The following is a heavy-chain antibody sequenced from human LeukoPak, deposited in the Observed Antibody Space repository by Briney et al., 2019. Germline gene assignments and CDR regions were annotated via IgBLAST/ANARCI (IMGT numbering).Heavy chain of an antibody. CDR2: INPNTGGT. J-gene: IGHJ5*02. CDR1: GYTFTTKY. D-gene: IGHD6-13*01. V-gene: IGHV1-2*02. Sequence: ASGKLSCKASGYTFTTKYIHWVRQAPGQGLEWRGWINPNTGGTQYAQKFQGRVAMTRDTSISTAYVELTSLRSDDTAVYYCARGAGSSWFDPWGQGTLVTVSS. CDR3: ARGAGSSWFDP.